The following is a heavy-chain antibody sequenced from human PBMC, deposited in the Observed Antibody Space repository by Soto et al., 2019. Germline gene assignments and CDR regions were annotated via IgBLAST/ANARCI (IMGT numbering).Heavy chain of an antibody. Sequence: SETLSLTCSVSGGTISGYYWTWIRQPAGKGLEWIGRIYSSGNTKYNPSRQSRVTMSLGTSNNQFSLRLTSVTAADTAVYYCARGQRFSDWFDPWGQGTLVTAPQ. V-gene: IGHV4-4*07. D-gene: IGHD3-3*01. CDR3: ARGQRFSDWFDP. J-gene: IGHJ5*02. CDR2: IYSSGNT. CDR1: GGTISGYY.